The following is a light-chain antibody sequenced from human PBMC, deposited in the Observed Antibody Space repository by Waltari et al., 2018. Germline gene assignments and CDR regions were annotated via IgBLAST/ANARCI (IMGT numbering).Light chain of an antibody. CDR3: CSYVGLGTYV. CDR1: SSDVGNYNL. CDR2: EVT. V-gene: IGLV2-23*02. Sequence: QSGLAQPASASGSPGQSITITCTGNSSDVGNYNLVSLYQQRPGKAPRLLIYEVTKRAPGTSDRFSASKSGNTASLSISGLQAQEDEADYYCCSYVGLGTYVFGTGTKVTV. J-gene: IGLJ1*01.